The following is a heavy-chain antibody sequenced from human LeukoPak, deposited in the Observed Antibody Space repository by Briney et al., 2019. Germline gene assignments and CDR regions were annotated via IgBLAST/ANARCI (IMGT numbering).Heavy chain of an antibody. CDR3: ARAPPGYSYGPFDY. CDR1: GGSISSYY. Sequence: SETLSLTCTASGGSISSYYWSWIRQPPGKGLEWIGYIYYSGSTNYNPSLKSRVTISVDTSKNQFSLKLSSVTAADTAVYYCARAPPGYSYGPFDYWGQGTLVTVSS. V-gene: IGHV4-59*01. CDR2: IYYSGST. J-gene: IGHJ4*02. D-gene: IGHD5-18*01.